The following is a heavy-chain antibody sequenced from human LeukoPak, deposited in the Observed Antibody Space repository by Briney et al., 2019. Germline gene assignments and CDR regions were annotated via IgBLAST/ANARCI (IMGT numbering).Heavy chain of an antibody. V-gene: IGHV4-59*01. J-gene: IGHJ4*02. CDR3: ARVISSSWYPDY. CDR1: GGSISSYY. Sequence: PSETLSLTCTVSGGSISSYYWSWIRQPPGKGLEWIGYIYYSGSTNYNPSLKSRVTISVDTSKNQFSLKPSSVTAADTAVYYCARVISSSWYPDYWGQGTLVTVSS. CDR2: IYYSGST. D-gene: IGHD6-13*01.